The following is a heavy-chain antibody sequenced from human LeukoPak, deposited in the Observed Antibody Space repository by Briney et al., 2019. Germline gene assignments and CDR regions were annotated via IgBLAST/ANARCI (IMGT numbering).Heavy chain of an antibody. Sequence: GGPLRLSCAASGFSFSSYAMSWVRQAPGKGLEWVSGISTSGASTYYADSVKGRFTVSSDNSKNTLYLQMNSLRAEDTAVYYCAKDIGTGWPRRFDYWGQGTLVTVSS. J-gene: IGHJ4*02. CDR3: AKDIGTGWPRRFDY. CDR2: ISTSGAST. D-gene: IGHD6-19*01. CDR1: GFSFSSYA. V-gene: IGHV3-23*01.